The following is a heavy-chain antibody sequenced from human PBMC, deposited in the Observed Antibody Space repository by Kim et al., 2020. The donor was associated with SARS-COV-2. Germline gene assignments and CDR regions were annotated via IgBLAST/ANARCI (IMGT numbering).Heavy chain of an antibody. D-gene: IGHD6-6*01. CDR3: AHSRGSSYDWYFDL. Sequence: TPALKGRVTLSVDTSKNQFSLKLSSVTAADTAVYYCAHSRGSSYDWYFDLWGRGTLVTVSS. V-gene: IGHV4-39*01. J-gene: IGHJ2*01.